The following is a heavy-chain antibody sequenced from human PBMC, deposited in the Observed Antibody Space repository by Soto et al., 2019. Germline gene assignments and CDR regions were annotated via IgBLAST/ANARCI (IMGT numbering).Heavy chain of an antibody. D-gene: IGHD1-1*01. Sequence: SGPTLVNPTQTLTLTCTFSGFSLTTNKMSVSWIRQPPGKALEWLARIDWDDDKYYTTSLKTRLTISKDTSKNQVVLTMTNMDPVDTATYYCARTRVRPSYYGMDVWGQGTTVTVS. CDR3: ARTRVRPSYYGMDV. CDR1: GFSLTTNKMS. V-gene: IGHV2-70*11. CDR2: IDWDDDK. J-gene: IGHJ6*02.